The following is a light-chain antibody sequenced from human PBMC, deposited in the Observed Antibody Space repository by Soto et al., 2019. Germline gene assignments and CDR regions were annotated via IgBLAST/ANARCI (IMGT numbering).Light chain of an antibody. Sequence: DIQMTQSPSSLSASVGDTVTITCQASQDISSYLNWYQQKPGKAPKVLIYAASSLQSGVPSRFSGTGSGTDFTLTISSLQPEDFATYYCQQSYSTPLITFGQGTRLEIK. J-gene: IGKJ5*01. CDR2: AAS. V-gene: IGKV1-39*01. CDR1: QDISSY. CDR3: QQSYSTPLIT.